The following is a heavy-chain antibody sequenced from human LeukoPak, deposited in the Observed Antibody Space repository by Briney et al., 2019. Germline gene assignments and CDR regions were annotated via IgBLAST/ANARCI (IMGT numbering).Heavy chain of an antibody. V-gene: IGHV3-43D*03. CDR2: ISWDGGST. CDR1: GFTFDDYA. CDR3: AKGGFYGTNPIDY. D-gene: IGHD1/OR15-1a*01. Sequence: GGSLRLSCAASGFTFDDYAMHWVRQAPGKGLEWVSLISWDGGSTYYADSVKGRFTISRDNSKNSLYPQMNSLRAEDTALCYCAKGGFYGTNPIDYWGQGTLVTVSS. J-gene: IGHJ4*02.